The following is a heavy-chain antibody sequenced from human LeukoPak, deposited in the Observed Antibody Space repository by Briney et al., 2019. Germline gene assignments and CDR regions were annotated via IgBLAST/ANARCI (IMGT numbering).Heavy chain of an antibody. Sequence: SVKVSCTASGGTFSSYAISWVRQAPGQGLEWMGGIILIFGTANYAQKFQGRVTITADESTSTAYMELSSLRSEDTAVYYCARGQYYDFWSGYLARDPDLDYWGQGTLVTVSS. CDR2: IILIFGTA. CDR3: ARGQYYDFWSGYLARDPDLDY. CDR1: GGTFSSYA. J-gene: IGHJ4*02. V-gene: IGHV1-69*01. D-gene: IGHD3-3*01.